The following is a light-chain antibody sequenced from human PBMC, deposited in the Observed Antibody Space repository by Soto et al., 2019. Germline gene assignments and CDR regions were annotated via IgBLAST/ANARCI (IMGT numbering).Light chain of an antibody. V-gene: IGLV2-23*01. Sequence: QSALTQPASVSGSPGQSITISCTGTSSDIGSYNLVSWYQQHPGEAPKLMIYEGNKRPSGVSNRFSGSKSGNTASLTISGLQAEDEADYFCCSYAGSTTVLVFGGGTKLTVL. CDR1: SSDIGSYNL. J-gene: IGLJ2*01. CDR3: CSYAGSTTVLV. CDR2: EGN.